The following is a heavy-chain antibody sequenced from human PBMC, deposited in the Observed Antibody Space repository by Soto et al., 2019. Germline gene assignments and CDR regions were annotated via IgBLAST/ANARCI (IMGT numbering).Heavy chain of an antibody. CDR3: ARPRSDYCSGGSCYNGAFDI. Sequence: SETLSLTCTVSGGSISSSSYYWGWIRQPPGKGLEWIGSIYYSGSTYYNPSLKSRVTISVDTSKNQFSLKLSSVTAADTAVYYCARPRSDYCSGGSCYNGAFDIWGQGTMVTVSS. J-gene: IGHJ3*02. CDR2: IYYSGST. CDR1: GGSISSSSYY. D-gene: IGHD2-15*01. V-gene: IGHV4-39*01.